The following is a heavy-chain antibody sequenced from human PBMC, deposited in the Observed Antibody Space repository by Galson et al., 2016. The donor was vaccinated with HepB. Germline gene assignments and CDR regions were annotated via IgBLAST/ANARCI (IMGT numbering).Heavy chain of an antibody. J-gene: IGHJ5*02. CDR2: IFHDGTT. CDR1: GGSISSGGYY. D-gene: IGHD3-10*01. CDR3: VRVGIIWLGESYNCLDP. V-gene: IGHV4-39*07. Sequence: SETLSLTCTVSGGSISSGGYYWNWIRQPPGKGLEWIGEIFHDGTTNYNPSLKSRLIMSVDKSNNHFSLQLTSVTAADTAVYYCVRVGIIWLGESYNCLDPWGQGTLVTVSS.